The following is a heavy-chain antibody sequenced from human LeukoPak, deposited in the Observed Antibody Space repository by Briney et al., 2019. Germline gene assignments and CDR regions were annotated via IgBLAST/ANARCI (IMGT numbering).Heavy chain of an antibody. V-gene: IGHV3-30*18. CDR3: AKDGATQGAFDI. CDR2: ISYDGSNK. CDR1: GFTFSSYG. Sequence: GGSLRLSCAASGFTFSSYGMHWVRQAPGKGLEWVAVISYDGSNKYYADSVKGRFTISRDDSKNTLYLQMNSLRAEDTAVYYCAKDGATQGAFDIWGQGTMVTVSS. J-gene: IGHJ3*02. D-gene: IGHD3-16*01.